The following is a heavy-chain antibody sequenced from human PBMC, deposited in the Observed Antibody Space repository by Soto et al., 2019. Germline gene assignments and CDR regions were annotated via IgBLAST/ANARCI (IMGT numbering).Heavy chain of an antibody. CDR2: VSYSGST. J-gene: IGHJ6*02. CDR1: GVSVSSAGYY. CDR3: ARFVNYYYYGMDV. V-gene: IGHV4-31*03. Sequence: SETLSLTCTVSGVSVSSAGYYWTWIRPHPGKGLEWIGYVSYSGSTYYNSSLKSRLTISLDTSKSQFSLKLNSVTAADTAVYYCARFVNYYYYGMDVWGQGTTVTVSS. D-gene: IGHD2-15*01.